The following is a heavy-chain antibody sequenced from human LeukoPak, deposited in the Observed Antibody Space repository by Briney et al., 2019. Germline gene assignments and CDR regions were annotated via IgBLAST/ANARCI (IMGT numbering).Heavy chain of an antibody. Sequence: GGSLRLSCAASGFTSSDYYMSWIRQAPGKGLEWVSYISSSSSYTNYADSVKGRFTISRDNAKNSLYLQMNSLRAEDTAVYYCARLGWATAPLDYWGQGTLVTVSS. CDR1: GFTSSDYY. V-gene: IGHV3-11*06. CDR3: ARLGWATAPLDY. CDR2: ISSSSSYT. J-gene: IGHJ4*02. D-gene: IGHD5-12*01.